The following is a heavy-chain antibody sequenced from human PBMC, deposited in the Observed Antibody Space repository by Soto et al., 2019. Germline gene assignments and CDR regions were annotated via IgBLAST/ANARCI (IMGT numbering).Heavy chain of an antibody. D-gene: IGHD2-15*01. V-gene: IGHV4-38-2*01. Sequence: KPSETLSLTXAVSGYSISSGYYWGWIRQPPGKGLEWIGSIYHSGSTYYNPSLKSRVTISVDTSKNQFSLKLSSVTAADTAVYYCARQAVAATDFDYWGQGTLVTVSS. J-gene: IGHJ4*02. CDR1: GYSISSGYY. CDR2: IYHSGST. CDR3: ARQAVAATDFDY.